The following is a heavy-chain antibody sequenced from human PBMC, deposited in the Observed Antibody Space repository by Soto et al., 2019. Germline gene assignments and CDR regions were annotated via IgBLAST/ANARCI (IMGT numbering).Heavy chain of an antibody. CDR1: GYTFTSYT. CDR3: ARDPADY. CDR2: VNAGNGDT. J-gene: IGHJ4*02. Sequence: ASVKVSCKASGYTFTSYTIHWVRQAPGQRLEWMGWVNAGNGDTKYSRNFQGRVTISRDTSASTAYIEVGSLRSEDTAVYYCARDPADYWGQGTLVTVSS. V-gene: IGHV1-3*01.